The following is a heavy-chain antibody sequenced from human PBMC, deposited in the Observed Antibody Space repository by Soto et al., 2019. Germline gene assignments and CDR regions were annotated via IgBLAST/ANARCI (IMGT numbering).Heavy chain of an antibody. CDR2: VFHSGTT. V-gene: IGHV4-59*01. CDR3: ARYCTVERFWGLGPFDNWDYVAV. J-gene: IGHJ6*03. D-gene: IGHD1-20*01. CDR1: GGSISTYY. Sequence: QVQLQESGPGLVKPSETLSLTCTVSGGSISTYYWSWLLQPPGKGLEWIGYVFHSGTTSYNPSLQCRVTRRVDTSRNQFSLRLSSVTAGVTAVYYGARYCTVERFWGLGPFDNWDYVAVWSIGTTFTVTS.